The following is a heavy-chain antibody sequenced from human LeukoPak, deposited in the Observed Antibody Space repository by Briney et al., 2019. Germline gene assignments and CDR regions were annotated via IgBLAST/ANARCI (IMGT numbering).Heavy chain of an antibody. CDR2: MSGTDTTR. V-gene: IGHV3-48*03. CDR1: GFAFSAYE. J-gene: IGHJ4*02. D-gene: IGHD3-22*01. Sequence: PGGSLRLPCVASGFAFSAYEMNWVRQAPGKGLEWVAYMSGTDTTRYYADSVRGRFTISRDNAKNSLYLQMSSLRVEDTALYYCTTLGYHLDSWGQGTPVTVSS. CDR3: TTLGYHLDS.